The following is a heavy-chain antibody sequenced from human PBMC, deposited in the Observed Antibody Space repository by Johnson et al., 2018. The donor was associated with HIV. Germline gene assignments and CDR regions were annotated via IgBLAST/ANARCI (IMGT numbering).Heavy chain of an antibody. CDR2: IWYDGSNK. J-gene: IGHJ3*02. D-gene: IGHD1-26*01. CDR1: GFSFSDYG. CDR3: ARERSYPSGWGRDAFDI. V-gene: IGHV3-33*01. Sequence: QVQLVESGGGVVRPGRSLRLSCAASGFSFSDYGMHWVRQAPGKGLEWVAVIWYDGSNKYYVDSVKGRFTISRDNSKNTLYLQMNSLRGEDTAVYYSARERSYPSGWGRDAFDIWGQGTMVTVSS.